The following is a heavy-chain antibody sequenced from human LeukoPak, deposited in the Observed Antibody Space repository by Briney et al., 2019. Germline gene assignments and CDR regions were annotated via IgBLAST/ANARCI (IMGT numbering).Heavy chain of an antibody. D-gene: IGHD1-26*01. J-gene: IGHJ3*02. CDR1: GGSISSGSYY. Sequence: PSETLSLTCTVSGGSISSGSYYWSWIRQPAGKGLEWIGRIYTSGSTNYNPSLKSRVTISVDTSKNQFSLKLSSVTAADTAVYYCARGRVRAIWQNGIVGATMRSGAFDIWGQGTMVTVSS. V-gene: IGHV4-61*02. CDR3: ARGRVRAIWQNGIVGATMRSGAFDI. CDR2: IYTSGST.